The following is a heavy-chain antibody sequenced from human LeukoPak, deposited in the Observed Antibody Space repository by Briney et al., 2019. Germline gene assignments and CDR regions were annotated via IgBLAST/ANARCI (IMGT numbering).Heavy chain of an antibody. CDR1: GFTFSSYS. CDR2: TSSSSSSYI. J-gene: IGHJ4*02. D-gene: IGHD4-23*01. CDR3: GRDQRVTTVALPFDD. V-gene: IGHV3-21*01. Sequence: GGSLRLSCAASGFTFSSYSMNWVLQAPGKGLEWVSSTSSSSSSYIYYDDAVESRITISRNNAKTSLLLQLNNLIADDTAVYYYGRDQRVTTVALPFDDWGQGTMVTVSS.